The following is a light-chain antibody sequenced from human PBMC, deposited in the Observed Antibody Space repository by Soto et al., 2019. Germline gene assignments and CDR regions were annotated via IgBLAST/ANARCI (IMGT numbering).Light chain of an antibody. CDR3: LLSYVGARV. Sequence: QAVVTQEPSLTVSPGGTVTLTCGPSTGVVTSGHYPYWFQQKPGQAPRALIYDTSNKHSWTPARFSGSLLGGKAALTLSGAQAEDEAEYYCLLSYVGARVFGGGTKLTVL. CDR1: TGVVTSGHY. V-gene: IGLV7-46*01. CDR2: DTS. J-gene: IGLJ2*01.